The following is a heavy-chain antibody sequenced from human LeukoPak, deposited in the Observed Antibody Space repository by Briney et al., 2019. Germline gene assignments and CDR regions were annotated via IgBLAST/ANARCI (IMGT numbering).Heavy chain of an antibody. CDR3: AKDRAYGYESFDI. CDR1: GFTFSIYA. D-gene: IGHD4-17*01. V-gene: IGHV3-23*01. CDR2: ISGSGGST. J-gene: IGHJ3*02. Sequence: GGSLRLSCAASGFTFSIYAMSWVRQAPGKGLEWVSAISGSGGSTYYADSVKGRFTISRDNSKNTLYLQMNSLRAEDTALYYCAKDRAYGYESFDIWGQGTMVTVSS.